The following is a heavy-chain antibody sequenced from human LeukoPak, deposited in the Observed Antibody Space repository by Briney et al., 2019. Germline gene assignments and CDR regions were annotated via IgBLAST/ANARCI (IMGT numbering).Heavy chain of an antibody. D-gene: IGHD1-14*01. CDR1: GFTFSSYS. J-gene: IGHJ4*02. V-gene: IGHV3-48*04. CDR3: ARDLTLTLFDY. Sequence: GGSLRLLCAASGFTFSSYSMNWVRQAPGKGLEWVSYISSSSSTIYYADSVKGRFTISRDNAKNSLYLQMNSLRAEDTAVYYCARDLTLTLFDYWGQGTLVTVSS. CDR2: ISSSSSTI.